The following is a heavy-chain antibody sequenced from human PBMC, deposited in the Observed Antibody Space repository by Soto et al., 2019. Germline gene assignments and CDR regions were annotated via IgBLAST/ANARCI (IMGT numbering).Heavy chain of an antibody. CDR1: GYSFTSYW. CDR3: ARRAHIVATYYYYGMDV. Sequence: SLKISCKVSGYSFTSYWIGWVRQMPGKGLEWMGIIYPGDSDTRYSPSFQGQVTISADKSISTAYLQWSSLKASDTAMYYCARRAHIVATYYYYGMDVWGQGTTVTVSS. J-gene: IGHJ6*02. D-gene: IGHD5-12*01. CDR2: IYPGDSDT. V-gene: IGHV5-51*01.